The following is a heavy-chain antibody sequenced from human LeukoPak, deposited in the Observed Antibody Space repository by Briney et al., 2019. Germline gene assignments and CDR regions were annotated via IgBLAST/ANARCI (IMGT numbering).Heavy chain of an antibody. J-gene: IGHJ4*02. CDR2: IIPIFGTA. Sequence: ASVPVSCKASGGTFSSYAISWVRQAPGQGLEWMGGIIPIFGTANYAQKFQGRVTITADKSTSTAYMELSSLRSEDTAVYYCARDRGRGIQLWYFDYWGQGTLVTVSS. CDR3: ARDRGRGIQLWYFDY. D-gene: IGHD5-18*01. CDR1: GGTFSSYA. V-gene: IGHV1-69*06.